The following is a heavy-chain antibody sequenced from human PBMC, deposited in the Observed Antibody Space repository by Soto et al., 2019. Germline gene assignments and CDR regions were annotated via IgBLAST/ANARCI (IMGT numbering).Heavy chain of an antibody. J-gene: IGHJ6*02. CDR1: GGSISNYY. D-gene: IGHD1-26*01. CDR2: IYYGGNT. Sequence: SETLSLTCTVSGGSISNYYWSWIRQPPGMGLEWIGYIYYGGNTNYNPSLKSRVTISVDKSKNQFSLKLSSVTAADTAVYYCARISGSYYYGMDVWGQGTTVTVSS. CDR3: ARISGSYYYGMDV. V-gene: IGHV4-59*12.